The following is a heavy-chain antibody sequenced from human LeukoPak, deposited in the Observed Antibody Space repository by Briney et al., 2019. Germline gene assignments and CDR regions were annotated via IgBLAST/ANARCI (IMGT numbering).Heavy chain of an antibody. CDR3: ASSCSGGSCYFD. Sequence: GGSLRLSCAASGFTFSSYEMNWVRQAPGKGLEWVSYISSSGSTIYYADSVKRRFTISRDNAKNSLYLQMNSLRAEDTAVYYCASSCSGGSCYFDWGQGTLVTVSS. CDR1: GFTFSSYE. J-gene: IGHJ4*02. D-gene: IGHD2-15*01. V-gene: IGHV3-48*03. CDR2: ISSSGSTI.